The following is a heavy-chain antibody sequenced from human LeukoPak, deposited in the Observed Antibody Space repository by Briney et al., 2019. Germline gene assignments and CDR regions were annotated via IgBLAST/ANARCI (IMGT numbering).Heavy chain of an antibody. CDR1: GFTFSSYL. CDR3: GAATVS. Sequence: PGGSLRLSCAASGFTFSSYLISWVRQAPGKGLEWVANIKGDGSGKNYVDSVKGRFTISRDNAKKSVFLQMTSLRVEDTGVYYCGAATVSWGQGTLVTVSS. V-gene: IGHV3-7*01. CDR2: IKGDGSGK. D-gene: IGHD6-25*01. J-gene: IGHJ5*02.